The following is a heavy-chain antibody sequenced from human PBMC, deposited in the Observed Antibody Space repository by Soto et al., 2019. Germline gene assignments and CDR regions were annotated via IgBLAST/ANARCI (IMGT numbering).Heavy chain of an antibody. CDR2: INHNGGT. Sequence: PSETLSLTCAVYGGSFSGYYWSWIRQPPGKGLEWIGEINHNGGTNYNPSLKSRVTISVDTSKNQFSLKLSSVTAADTAVYYCARGGWVVVVPAAPDMDVWGKGTTVTVSS. CDR1: GGSFSGYY. D-gene: IGHD2-2*01. V-gene: IGHV4-34*01. CDR3: ARGGWVVVVPAAPDMDV. J-gene: IGHJ6*03.